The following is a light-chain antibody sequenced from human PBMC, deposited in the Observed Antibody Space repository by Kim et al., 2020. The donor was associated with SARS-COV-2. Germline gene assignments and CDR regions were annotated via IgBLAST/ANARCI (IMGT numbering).Light chain of an antibody. J-gene: IGKJ2*01. Sequence: FVAHGERATLARRAGQSVSSNLAWYQQTPAQAPRLLIYGASTRATGIPARFSGTGSGTEFTLTISSLQSEDFAVYYCQQYNNWPYTFGQGTKLEI. V-gene: IGKV3-15*01. CDR1: QSVSSN. CDR2: GAS. CDR3: QQYNNWPYT.